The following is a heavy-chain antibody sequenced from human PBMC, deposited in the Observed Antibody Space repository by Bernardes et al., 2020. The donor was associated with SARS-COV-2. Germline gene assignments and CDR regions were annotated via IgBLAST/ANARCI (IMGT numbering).Heavy chain of an antibody. V-gene: IGHV3-7*02. CDR3: GTSGGGV. CDR1: GFTVSHSW. J-gene: IGHJ6*02. Sequence: GGCLSLSCAASGFTVSHSWMRWVRRAPGKGLEWLAKINPDGYGQNYVGSVKGRFTISRDNADNSLYLQMNSLRAEDTAIFYCGTSGGGVWGRGTTVTVSS. CDR2: INPDGYGQ. D-gene: IGHD3-10*01.